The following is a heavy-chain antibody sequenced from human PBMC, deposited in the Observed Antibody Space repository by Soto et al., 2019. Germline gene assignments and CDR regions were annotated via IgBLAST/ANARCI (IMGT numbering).Heavy chain of an antibody. CDR2: IYPGDSDT. CDR3: ARHQTDHYYYYYGMDV. Sequence: PGESLKISCKGSGYSFTSYWIGWVRQMPGKGLEWMGIIYPGDSDTRYSPSFQGQVTISADKSISTAYLQWSSLKASDTAMYYCARHQTDHYYYYYGMDVWGQGTTVTVSS. D-gene: IGHD2-21*02. V-gene: IGHV5-51*01. J-gene: IGHJ6*02. CDR1: GYSFTSYW.